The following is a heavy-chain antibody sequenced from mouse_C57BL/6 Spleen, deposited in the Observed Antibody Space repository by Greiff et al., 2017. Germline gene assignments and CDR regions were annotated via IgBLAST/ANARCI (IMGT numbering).Heavy chain of an antibody. J-gene: IGHJ2*01. CDR1: GYSITSGYY. V-gene: IGHV3-6*01. CDR3: ARDPHDDYDGGYYFDY. CDR2: ISYDGSN. Sequence: EVKLVESGPGLVKPSQSLSLTCSVTGYSITSGYYWNWIRQFPGNKLEWMGYISYDGSNNYNPSLKNRISITRDTSKNQFFLKLNSVTTEDTATYYCARDPHDDYDGGYYFDYWGQGTTLTVSS. D-gene: IGHD2-4*01.